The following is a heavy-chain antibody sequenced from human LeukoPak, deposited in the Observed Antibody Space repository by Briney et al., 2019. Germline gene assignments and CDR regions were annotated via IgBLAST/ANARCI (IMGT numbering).Heavy chain of an antibody. CDR3: ARFTVGATTTDY. V-gene: IGHV1-2*02. CDR1: GYTFTDYY. D-gene: IGHD1-26*01. CDR2: INPNSGGT. J-gene: IGHJ4*02. Sequence: ASVKVSCKASGYTFTDYYMHWVRQAPGQGLDWMGWINPNSGGTNYAQKFQGRVTMTRDTSSSTAYMDLSRLRSDDTALYYCARFTVGATTTDYWGQGTLVTVSS.